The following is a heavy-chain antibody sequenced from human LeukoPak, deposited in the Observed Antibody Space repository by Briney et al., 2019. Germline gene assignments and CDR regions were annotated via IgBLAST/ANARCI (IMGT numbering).Heavy chain of an antibody. CDR2: ISGSGGST. V-gene: IGHV3-23*01. Sequence: PGGSLRLSCAASGFTFSSYAMNWVRQAPGKGLEWVSVISGSGGSTYYADSVKGRFTISRDNSKNTLYLQMNSLRAEDTAVYYCARVEGPGGDYWGQGTLVTVSS. CDR1: GFTFSSYA. J-gene: IGHJ4*02. D-gene: IGHD1-14*01. CDR3: ARVEGPGGDY.